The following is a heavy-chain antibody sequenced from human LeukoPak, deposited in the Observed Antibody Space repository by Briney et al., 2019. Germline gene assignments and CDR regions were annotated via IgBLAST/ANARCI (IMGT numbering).Heavy chain of an antibody. D-gene: IGHD3-9*01. CDR1: GYTFTDYY. J-gene: IGHJ6*02. Sequence: GASVPVSYKASGYTFTDYYMHWVRQAPGQGIEWMGWINPNSGGTNYAQKFQGRVTMTRDTSISTAYMELSRLRSDDTAVYYCARSCRETYYDILTGYYLGRRVRYYYYGMDVWGQGTTVTVSS. V-gene: IGHV1-2*02. CDR3: ARSCRETYYDILTGYYLGRRVRYYYYGMDV. CDR2: INPNSGGT.